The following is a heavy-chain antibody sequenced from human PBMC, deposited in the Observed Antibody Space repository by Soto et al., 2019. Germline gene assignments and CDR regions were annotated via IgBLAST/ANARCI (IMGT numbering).Heavy chain of an antibody. CDR2: IIPIFGTA. CDR3: ARVQSAVVVAATPHLLAFMDV. D-gene: IGHD2-15*01. CDR1: GVSFSSYA. V-gene: IGHV1-69*06. Sequence: ASVKVSCKASGVSFSSYAVSWVRQAPGQGLEWMGGIIPIFGTANYAQKFQGRVTITADKSTSTAYMELSSLRSEDTAVYYCARVQSAVVVAATPHLLAFMDVWGQGTTVTVSS. J-gene: IGHJ6*02.